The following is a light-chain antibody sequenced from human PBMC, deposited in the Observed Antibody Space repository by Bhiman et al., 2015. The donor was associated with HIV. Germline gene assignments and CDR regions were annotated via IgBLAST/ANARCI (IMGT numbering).Light chain of an antibody. V-gene: IGLV2-14*01. Sequence: QSALTQPASMSGSPGQSITISCTGTSSDVGAYDYVSWYQQLPGKAPKLMIYDVNERPSGVSDRFSGSKSAYTASLTISGLQAEDEADYYCCSFTTSNTFCFGTGTEVTVL. CDR3: CSFTTSNTFC. J-gene: IGLJ1*01. CDR2: DVN. CDR1: SSDVGAYDY.